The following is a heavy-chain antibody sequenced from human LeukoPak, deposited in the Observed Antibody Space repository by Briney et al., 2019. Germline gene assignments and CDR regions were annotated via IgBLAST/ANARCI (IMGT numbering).Heavy chain of an antibody. D-gene: IGHD4-17*01. CDR3: ATDRIYGDYSFDY. CDR1: GYTLIELS. J-gene: IGHJ4*02. Sequence: ASVKVSCKVSGYTLIELSKHWVRQAPGKGLEWMGGFDPEDGETIYAQKFQGRVTMTEDTSTDTAYMELSSLRSEDTALYYCATDRIYGDYSFDYWGQGTLVTVSS. CDR2: FDPEDGET. V-gene: IGHV1-24*01.